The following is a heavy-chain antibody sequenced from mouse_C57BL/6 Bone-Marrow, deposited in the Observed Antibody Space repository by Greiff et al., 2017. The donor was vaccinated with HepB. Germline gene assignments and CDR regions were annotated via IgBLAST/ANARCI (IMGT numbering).Heavy chain of an antibody. Sequence: EVKLQESGGGLVQPGGSLKLSCAASGFTFSDYYMYWVRQTPEKRLEWVAYISNGGGSTYYPDTVKGRFTISRDNAKNTLYLQMSRLKSEDTAMYYCARHHYYYGSSHYSMDYWGQGTSVTVSS. D-gene: IGHD1-1*01. V-gene: IGHV5-12*01. CDR3: ARHHYYYGSSHYSMDY. CDR1: GFTFSDYY. J-gene: IGHJ4*01. CDR2: ISNGGGST.